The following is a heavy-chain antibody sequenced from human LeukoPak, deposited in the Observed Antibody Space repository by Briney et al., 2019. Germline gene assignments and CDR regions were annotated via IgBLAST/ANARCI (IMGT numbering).Heavy chain of an antibody. CDR3: ARDIISSGRLNWFDP. Sequence: SVKVSCKASGGTFSSYAISWVRQAPGQGLEWMGRIIPIFGTANYAQKLQGRVTITTDESTSTAYMELSSLRSEDTAVYYCARDIISSGRLNWFDPWGQGTLVTVSS. D-gene: IGHD6-19*01. V-gene: IGHV1-69*05. J-gene: IGHJ5*02. CDR2: IIPIFGTA. CDR1: GGTFSSYA.